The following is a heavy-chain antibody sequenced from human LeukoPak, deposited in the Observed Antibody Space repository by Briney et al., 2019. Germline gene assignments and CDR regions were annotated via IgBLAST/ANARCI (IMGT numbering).Heavy chain of an antibody. J-gene: IGHJ4*02. D-gene: IGHD3-10*01. CDR1: GGSNSSYY. CDR2: IYTSGST. V-gene: IGHV4-4*07. Sequence: SETLSLTCTVSGGSNSSYYWSWIRQPAGKGLEWIGRIYTSGSTNYNPSLRSRVTMSVDTSKNQFSLKLSSVTAADTAVYYCARAEDYYGSGSYLDYWGQGTLVTVSS. CDR3: ARAEDYYGSGSYLDY.